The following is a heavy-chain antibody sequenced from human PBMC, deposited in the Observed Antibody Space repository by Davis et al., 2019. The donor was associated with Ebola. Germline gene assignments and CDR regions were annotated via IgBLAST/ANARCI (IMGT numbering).Heavy chain of an antibody. D-gene: IGHD2-15*01. V-gene: IGHV3-23*01. J-gene: IGHJ6*02. CDR2: ISGSGGST. CDR1: GFTFSSYA. Sequence: GESLKISCAASGFTFSSYAMSWVRQAPGKGLEWVSAISGSGGSTYYADSVKGRFTISRDNAKNSLYLQMNSLRAEDTAVYYCARDLQCGGSCYASWYYYGMDVWGQGTTVTVSS. CDR3: ARDLQCGGSCYASWYYYGMDV.